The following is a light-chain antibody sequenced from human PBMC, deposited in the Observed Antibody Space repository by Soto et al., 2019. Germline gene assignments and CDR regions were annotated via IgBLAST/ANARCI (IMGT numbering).Light chain of an antibody. CDR2: GAS. CDR1: QRISSK. V-gene: IGKV3-15*01. Sequence: EIVLTQSPDTLSVSPGERATLSCRASQRISSKLAWHQQKHGQAPRLLIYGASTRAAGVPARFSGSGSGTEFTLIISSLQSEDFAFYYCQQYHNWPPITFGQGTRLEIK. CDR3: QQYHNWPPIT. J-gene: IGKJ5*01.